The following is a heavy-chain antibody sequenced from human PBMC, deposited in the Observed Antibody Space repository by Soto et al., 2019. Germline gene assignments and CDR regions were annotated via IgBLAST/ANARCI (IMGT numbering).Heavy chain of an antibody. J-gene: IGHJ6*02. V-gene: IGHV5-51*01. D-gene: IGHD3-22*01. CDR2: IYPGDSDT. Sequence: PGESLKISCKGSGYRFTSYWIGWVRQMPGKGLEWMGIIYPGDSDTRYSPSFQGQVTISADKSISTAYLQWSSLKASDTAMYYCARTYYYDSSGYYSSYYYYYYGMDVWAQGTTVTVSS. CDR3: ARTYYYDSSGYYSSYYYYYYGMDV. CDR1: GYRFTSYW.